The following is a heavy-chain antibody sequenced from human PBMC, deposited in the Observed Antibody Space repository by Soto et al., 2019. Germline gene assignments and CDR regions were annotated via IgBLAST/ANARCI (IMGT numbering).Heavy chain of an antibody. CDR1: GGSISTSHW. CDR2: IHHSGTT. V-gene: IGHV4-4*02. J-gene: IGHJ4*02. D-gene: IGHD1-7*01. Sequence: QVQLQESGPGLVKPSGTLSLTCAVSGGSISTSHWWNWVRQPPGKGLEWIGEIHHSGTTNYSPSLKSRVTISVDKSNNQFSLRLSSVTAADTAIYYCSTSAGNYRAYWGQGILVTVSS. CDR3: STSAGNYRAY.